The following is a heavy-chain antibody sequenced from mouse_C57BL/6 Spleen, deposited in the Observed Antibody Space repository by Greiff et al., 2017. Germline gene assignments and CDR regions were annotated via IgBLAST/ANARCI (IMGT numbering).Heavy chain of an antibody. V-gene: IGHV1-59*01. CDR3: ATLLLRYYFDY. CDR2: IDPSDSYT. Sequence: QVQLKQPGAELVRPGTSVKLSCKASGYTFTSYWMHWVKQRPGQGLEWIGVIDPSDSYTNYNQKFKGKATLTVDTSSSTAYMQLSSLTSEDSAVYYCATLLLRYYFDYWGQGTTLTVSS. CDR1: GYTFTSYW. J-gene: IGHJ2*01. D-gene: IGHD1-1*01.